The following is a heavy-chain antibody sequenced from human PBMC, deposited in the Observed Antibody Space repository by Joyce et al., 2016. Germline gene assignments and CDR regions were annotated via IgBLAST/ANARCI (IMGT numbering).Heavy chain of an antibody. D-gene: IGHD2-8*01. V-gene: IGHV3-21*01. CDR2: LSSSSSYI. CDR1: GFTLSSYS. Sequence: EVQLVESGGGLVKTGGYLRLSCADCGFTLSSYSMSWVGQAPGKGLEWVSSLSSSSSYIKYTDSVKVRFTISRDNAKNSLYLQMNSLRVEDTAVYYCARSSYTNGIFDYWGQGTLVTVSS. CDR3: ARSSYTNGIFDY. J-gene: IGHJ4*02.